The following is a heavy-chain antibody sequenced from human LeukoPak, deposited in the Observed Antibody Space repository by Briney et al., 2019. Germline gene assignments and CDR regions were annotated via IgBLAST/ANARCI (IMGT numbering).Heavy chain of an antibody. D-gene: IGHD3-10*01. CDR1: GFTFSSYA. Sequence: GGSLRLSCAASGFTFSSYAMSWVRQAPGKGLEWVSAISGSGGSTYYADSVKGRFTISRDNSKNTLYLQMNSLRAEDTAVYYCAKELQYYYGSGDDAFDIWGQGTMVTVSS. CDR3: AKELQYYYGSGDDAFDI. CDR2: ISGSGGST. J-gene: IGHJ3*02. V-gene: IGHV3-23*01.